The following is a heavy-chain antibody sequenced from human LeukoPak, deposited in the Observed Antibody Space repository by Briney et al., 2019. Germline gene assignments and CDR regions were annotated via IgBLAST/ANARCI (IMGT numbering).Heavy chain of an antibody. V-gene: IGHV3-30-3*01. CDR2: ISYDGSNK. D-gene: IGHD3-10*01. CDR3: AGDWVVRGVDY. Sequence: GGSLRLSCAASGFTFNSYAMHWVRQAPGKGLEWVAVISYDGSNKYYADSVKGRFTISRDNSKNTLYLQMNSLRAEDTAVYYCAGDWVVRGVDYWGQGTLVTVSS. CDR1: GFTFNSYA. J-gene: IGHJ4*02.